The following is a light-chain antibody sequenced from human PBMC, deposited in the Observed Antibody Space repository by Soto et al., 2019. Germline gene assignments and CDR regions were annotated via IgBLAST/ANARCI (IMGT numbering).Light chain of an antibody. J-gene: IGLJ1*01. CDR1: SSDVGGYNY. Sequence: QSVLTQPPSASGSPGQSVTFSCTGTSSDVGGYNYVSWYQQHPGKAPKLMIYEVSKRPSGVPDRFSGSKSGNTASLTVSGFQAEDEADYYCTSYAGSNNFFYVFGTGTKLTVL. CDR3: TSYAGSNNFFYV. V-gene: IGLV2-8*01. CDR2: EVS.